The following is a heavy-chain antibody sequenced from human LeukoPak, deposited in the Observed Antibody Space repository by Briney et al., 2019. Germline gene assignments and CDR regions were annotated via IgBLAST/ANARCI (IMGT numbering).Heavy chain of an antibody. Sequence: SQTLSRTCTVSGGSSNSGDYYWSWIRQPPGKGLEWIGYIYYSGSTYYNPSLKSRVTISVDTSKRQFSLKLSSVTAADTAVYYCARSILVVPVVSHYNYGVDFWGQGTTVTVSS. CDR3: ARSILVVPVVSHYNYGVDF. CDR1: GGSSNSGDYY. CDR2: IYYSGST. V-gene: IGHV4-30-4*01. D-gene: IGHD2-2*01. J-gene: IGHJ6*02.